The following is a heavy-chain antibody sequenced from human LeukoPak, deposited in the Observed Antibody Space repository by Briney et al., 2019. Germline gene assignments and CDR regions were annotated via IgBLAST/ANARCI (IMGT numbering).Heavy chain of an antibody. V-gene: IGHV3-30-3*01. J-gene: IGHJ3*02. Sequence: PGRSLRLSCAASGFTFRSYAIHWVRQAPGKGLEWVAVISYDGSNKYYADSVKGRFTISRDNSKNTLYLQMNSLRAEDTAVYYCARGHDAFDIWGQGTMVTVSS. CDR2: ISYDGSNK. CDR3: ARGHDAFDI. CDR1: GFTFRSYA.